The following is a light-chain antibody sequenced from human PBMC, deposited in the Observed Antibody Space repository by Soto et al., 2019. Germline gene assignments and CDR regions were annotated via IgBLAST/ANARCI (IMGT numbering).Light chain of an antibody. CDR1: SSNLGAGYD. J-gene: IGLJ3*02. CDR3: QAYDYSLTASV. V-gene: IGLV1-40*01. Sequence: QSVLTQPPSVSAAPGQKVTISCSGSSSNLGAGYDVHWYQQLPGAAPKLVIFGNRNRPSGVPERFSGSKSGTSASLAITGLQAEDEADYYCQAYDYSLTASVFGGGTKLTV. CDR2: GNR.